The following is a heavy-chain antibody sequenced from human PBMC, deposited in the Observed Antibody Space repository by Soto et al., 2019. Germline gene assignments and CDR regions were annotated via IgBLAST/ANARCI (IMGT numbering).Heavy chain of an antibody. J-gene: IGHJ1*01. V-gene: IGHV3-7*05. CDR1: GFSFSKLW. CDR3: TIRYIKLCFSSGCSGPYDI. D-gene: IGHD3-10*02. CDR2: IRQDGSEK. Sequence: GGFLRLSCAASGFSFSKLWMSWVRQTPGKGLEWVANIRQDGSEKNYVDSVKGRFTISRDNAKNSLYLQMNGLRVEDTAVYYWTIRYIKLCFSSGCSGPYDIWGQGALVTVSS.